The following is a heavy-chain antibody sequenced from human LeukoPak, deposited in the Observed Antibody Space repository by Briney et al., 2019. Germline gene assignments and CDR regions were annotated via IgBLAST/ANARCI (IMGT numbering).Heavy chain of an antibody. V-gene: IGHV3-23*01. CDR2: ISGSGGST. Sequence: GGSLRLSCAASGFSFSSYAMSWARQAPGKGLEWVSAISGSGGSTYYADSVKGRFTISRDNSKNTLYVQMNGLRVEDTAVYYCAREDSNNYGSGSYYNDDCWGQGTLVTVSS. CDR3: AREDSNNYGSGSYYNDDC. D-gene: IGHD3-10*01. J-gene: IGHJ4*02. CDR1: GFSFSSYA.